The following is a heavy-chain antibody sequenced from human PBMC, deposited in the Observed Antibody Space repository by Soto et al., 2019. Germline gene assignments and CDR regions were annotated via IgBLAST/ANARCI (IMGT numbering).Heavy chain of an antibody. D-gene: IGHD5-18*01. Sequence: QVQLVQSGAEVKKPGASVKVSCKASGYNFTSYGISWVRQAPGQGLEWMGWISTYNGNTNSAQKLQGRVTMTTDTSTSIAYMELRSLRSDDTAVYYCASDYSYGMFGYWGQGTLVTVYS. CDR2: ISTYNGNT. CDR3: ASDYSYGMFGY. V-gene: IGHV1-18*01. J-gene: IGHJ4*02. CDR1: GYNFTSYG.